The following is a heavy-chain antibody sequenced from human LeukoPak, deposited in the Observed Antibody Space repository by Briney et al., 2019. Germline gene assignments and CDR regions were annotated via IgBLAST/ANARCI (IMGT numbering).Heavy chain of an antibody. J-gene: IGHJ4*02. CDR2: ISSSSSYI. CDR3: AKDGSSWGADYYFDY. D-gene: IGHD1-26*01. Sequence: GGSLRLSCAASGFTFSSYSMNWVRQAPGKGLEWVSSISSSSSYIYYADSVKGRFTISRDNAKNSLYLQMNSLRAEDTAVYYCAKDGSSWGADYYFDYWGQGALVTVSS. V-gene: IGHV3-21*01. CDR1: GFTFSSYS.